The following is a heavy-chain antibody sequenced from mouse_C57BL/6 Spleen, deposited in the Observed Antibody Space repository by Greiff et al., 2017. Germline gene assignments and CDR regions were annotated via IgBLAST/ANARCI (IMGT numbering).Heavy chain of an antibody. Sequence: EVMLVESGGGLVKPGGSLKLSCAASGFTFSDYGMPWVRQAPEKGLEWVAYISSGSSTIYYADTGKGRFTLSRDNAKNTLFMHMTRLRSEDTAMYYCARADPRGAMDYWGHGASVTVAS. V-gene: IGHV5-17*01. CDR3: ARADPRGAMDY. CDR1: GFTFSDYG. J-gene: IGHJ4*01. CDR2: ISSGSSTI.